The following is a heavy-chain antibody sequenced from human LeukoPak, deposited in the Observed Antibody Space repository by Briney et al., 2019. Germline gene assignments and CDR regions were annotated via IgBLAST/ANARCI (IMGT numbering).Heavy chain of an antibody. Sequence: GGSLRLSCAASGFTFSSYWMHWVRHAPGKGLVWVSRINSDGSSTSYADSVKGRFTISRDNAKNTLYLQMNSLRAEDTAVYYCARVQGQWLVRYYYYYYGMDVWGQGTTVTVSS. CDR1: GFTFSSYW. CDR3: ARVQGQWLVRYYYYYYGMDV. CDR2: INSDGSST. V-gene: IGHV3-74*01. J-gene: IGHJ6*02. D-gene: IGHD6-19*01.